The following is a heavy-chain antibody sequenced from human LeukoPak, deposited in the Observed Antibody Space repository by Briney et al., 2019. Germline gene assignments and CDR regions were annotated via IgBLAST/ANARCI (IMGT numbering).Heavy chain of an antibody. CDR1: GGSFSDYY. V-gene: IGHV4-34*01. Sequence: SETLSLTCAVYGGSFSDYYWTWIRQPPGKGLEWIGEINHSGSTNYNPSLKSRVTLSVDTSKNQFSLRLNSVTAADTAVYYCATVPYDSSGYYSAGDFQHWGQGTLVTVSS. CDR3: ATVPYDSSGYYSAGDFQH. CDR2: INHSGST. D-gene: IGHD3-22*01. J-gene: IGHJ1*01.